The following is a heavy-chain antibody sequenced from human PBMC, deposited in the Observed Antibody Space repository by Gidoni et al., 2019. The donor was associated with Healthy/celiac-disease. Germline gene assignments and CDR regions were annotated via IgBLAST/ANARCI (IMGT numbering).Heavy chain of an antibody. CDR1: GYTFTSYD. CDR2: MNTNSGNT. V-gene: IGHV1-8*01. Sequence: QVQLVQSGAEVKKPGASVKVSCKASGYTFTSYDINWVRQATGQGLEWMGWMNTNSGNTGYAQKFQGRVTMTRNTSISTAYMELSSLRSEDTAVYYCARGRMITFGGVIADYGMDVWGQGTTVTVSS. D-gene: IGHD3-16*02. CDR3: ARGRMITFGGVIADYGMDV. J-gene: IGHJ6*02.